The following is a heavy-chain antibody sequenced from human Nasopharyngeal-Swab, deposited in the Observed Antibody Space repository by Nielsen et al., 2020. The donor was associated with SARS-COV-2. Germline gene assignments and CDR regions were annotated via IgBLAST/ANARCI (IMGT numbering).Heavy chain of an antibody. V-gene: IGHV4-59*08. Sequence: WIRQPPGKELEWIGYIHYSGSTNYNPSLKSRVTISVDTSKNQFSLKLSSVTAADTAVYYCARQGGWYFDYWGQGTLVTVSS. J-gene: IGHJ4*02. CDR3: ARQGGWYFDY. CDR2: IHYSGST. D-gene: IGHD6-19*01.